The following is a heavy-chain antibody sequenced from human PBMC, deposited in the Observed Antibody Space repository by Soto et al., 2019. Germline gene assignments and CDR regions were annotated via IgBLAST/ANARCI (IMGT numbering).Heavy chain of an antibody. CDR3: ARRSVVVVAAVDY. J-gene: IGHJ4*02. CDR1: GGSLSSKNYY. Sequence: PSETLSLTCTVSGGSLSSKNYYVVRFPPPPGKGLEWIGSIYYSGSTYYNPSLKSRVTISVDTSKNQFSLKLSSVTAADTAVYYCARRSVVVVAAVDYWGQGTLVTVSS. D-gene: IGHD2-15*01. V-gene: IGHV4-39*01. CDR2: IYYSGST.